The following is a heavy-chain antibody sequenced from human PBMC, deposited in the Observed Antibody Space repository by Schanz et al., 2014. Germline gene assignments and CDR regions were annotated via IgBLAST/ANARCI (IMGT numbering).Heavy chain of an antibody. D-gene: IGHD4-17*01. CDR3: ARKMKLGVYGGKGHDSLDI. Sequence: EVQLVQSGGGLVQPGGSLRLSCAASGFTFSSHWMHWFRQDPGKGLVWVARINSVGSNTDYADSVTGRFTISRDNAKNTLYLQMNTLRAEDTAVYYCARKMKLGVYGGKGHDSLDIWGQGTMVTVSS. J-gene: IGHJ3*02. CDR1: GFTFSSHW. CDR2: INSVGSNT. V-gene: IGHV3-74*01.